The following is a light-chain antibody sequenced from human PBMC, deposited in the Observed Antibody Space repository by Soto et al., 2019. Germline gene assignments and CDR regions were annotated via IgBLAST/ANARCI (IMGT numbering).Light chain of an antibody. CDR3: LQHNSYPRT. CDR2: VAS. V-gene: IGKV1-17*01. J-gene: IGKJ1*01. Sequence: DIHMTQSPSSLSASLRDRVTITFRASQGIGNDLGWYQQKPGKAPKRLIYVASSLQSGVPSRFSGSGSGTEFTLTISSLQPEDFATYYCLQHNSYPRTFGQGTKVDIK. CDR1: QGIGND.